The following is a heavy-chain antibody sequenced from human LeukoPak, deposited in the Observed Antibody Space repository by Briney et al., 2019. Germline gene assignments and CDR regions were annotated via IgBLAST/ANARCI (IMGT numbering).Heavy chain of an antibody. CDR1: GGSISSYY. Sequence: ASETLSLTCTVSGGSISSYYWSWIRQPPGKGLEWIGYIYYSGSTNYNPSLKSRATISVDTSKNQFSLKLSSVTAADTAVYYCARREAYYDILTGYLEHDAFDIWGQGTMVTVSS. V-gene: IGHV4-59*01. CDR2: IYYSGST. D-gene: IGHD3-9*01. CDR3: ARREAYYDILTGYLEHDAFDI. J-gene: IGHJ3*02.